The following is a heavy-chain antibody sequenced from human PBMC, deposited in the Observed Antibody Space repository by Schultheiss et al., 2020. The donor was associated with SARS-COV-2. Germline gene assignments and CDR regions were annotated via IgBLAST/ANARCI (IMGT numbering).Heavy chain of an antibody. CDR1: GGSISSGSSY. Sequence: SETLSLTCTVSGGSISSGSSYWSWIRQPAGKGLEWIGRIYTSGSTNYNPSLKSRVTISVDTSKNQFSLKLSSVTAADTAVYYCARDFPYYYYSSGYWNYYYYCYMDVWGKGTTVTVSS. CDR3: ARDFPYYYYSSGYWNYYYYCYMDV. CDR2: IYTSGST. J-gene: IGHJ6*03. V-gene: IGHV4-61*02. D-gene: IGHD3-22*01.